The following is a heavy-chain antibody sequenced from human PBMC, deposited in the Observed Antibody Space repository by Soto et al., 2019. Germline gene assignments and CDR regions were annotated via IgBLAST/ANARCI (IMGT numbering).Heavy chain of an antibody. Sequence: GGSLRLSCAASGFTFSSYAMSWVRQAPGKGLEWVSAISGSGGSTYYADSVKGRFTISRDNSKNTLDLEMNSLRAEDTAVYYCARDLGSSWYPEYFQHWGQGTLVTVSS. J-gene: IGHJ1*01. CDR1: GFTFSSYA. CDR3: ARDLGSSWYPEYFQH. CDR2: ISGSGGST. V-gene: IGHV3-23*01. D-gene: IGHD6-13*01.